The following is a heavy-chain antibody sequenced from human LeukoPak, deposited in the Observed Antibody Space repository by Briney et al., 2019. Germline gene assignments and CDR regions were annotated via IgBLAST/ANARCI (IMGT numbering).Heavy chain of an antibody. CDR1: GYTFTGYY. J-gene: IGHJ4*02. D-gene: IGHD3-22*01. V-gene: IGHV1-2*02. Sequence: ASAKVSCKASGYTFTGYYIHWVRQAPGQGLEWMGWINPKSGGTNYAQKFQGRVTMTRDTSISTAYMELSRLRSDDTAMYFCARGGHTYYYDSSGALYWGQGTLVTVSS. CDR2: INPKSGGT. CDR3: ARGGHTYYYDSSGALY.